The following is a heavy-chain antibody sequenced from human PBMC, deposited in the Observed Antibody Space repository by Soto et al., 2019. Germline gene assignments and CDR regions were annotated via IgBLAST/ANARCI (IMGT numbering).Heavy chain of an antibody. D-gene: IGHD3-10*01. CDR2: IYYSGST. CDR3: AGAVDRGVIINLDY. CDR1: GGSISSSSYY. Sequence: SETLSLTCTVSGGSISSSSYYWGWIRQPPGKGLEWIGSIYYSGSTYYNPSLKSRVTISVDTSKNQFSLKLSSVTAADTAVYYCAGAVDRGVIINLDYWGQGTLVTVSS. V-gene: IGHV4-39*01. J-gene: IGHJ4*02.